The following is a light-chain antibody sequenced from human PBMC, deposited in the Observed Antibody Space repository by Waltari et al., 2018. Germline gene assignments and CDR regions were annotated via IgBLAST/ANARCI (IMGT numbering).Light chain of an antibody. CDR3: TSYTTSRTWV. CDR1: SSAFRAYDY. CDR2: EVR. V-gene: IGLV2-14*01. J-gene: IGLJ3*02. Sequence: QSALTQPASVSGSPGQSITISCTGTSSAFRAYDYVSWYQQKPGKAPQLIIYEVRDRPPGVPNRFSGSKSGYTAFLTISGLQAEDEADYYCTSYTTSRTWVFGGGTKLTVL.